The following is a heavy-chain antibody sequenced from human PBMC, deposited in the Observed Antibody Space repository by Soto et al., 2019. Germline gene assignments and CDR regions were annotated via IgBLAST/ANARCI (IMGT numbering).Heavy chain of an antibody. V-gene: IGHV4-38-2*01. CDR1: VYSISSGYY. CDR3: ARCIAAAATGVLAYYYYGMDV. Sequence: ETLSLACAVSVYSISSGYYWGWIRQPPGKGLEWIGSIYHSGSTYYNPSLKSRVTISVDTSKNQFSLKLSSVTAADTAVYYCARCIAAAATGVLAYYYYGMDVWGQGTTVTVSS. D-gene: IGHD6-13*01. J-gene: IGHJ6*02. CDR2: IYHSGST.